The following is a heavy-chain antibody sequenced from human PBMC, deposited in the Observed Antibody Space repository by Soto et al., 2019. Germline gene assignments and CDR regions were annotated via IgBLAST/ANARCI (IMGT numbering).Heavy chain of an antibody. Sequence: PGESLKISCKGSGYSFTSYWISWVRQMPGKGLEWRGRIDPSDSYTNYSPSFQGHVTISADKSISTAYLQWSSLKASDTAMYYCARILEDIVVVPAASRDYWGQGTLVTVSS. CDR3: ARILEDIVVVPAASRDY. J-gene: IGHJ4*02. CDR2: IDPSDSYT. D-gene: IGHD2-2*01. V-gene: IGHV5-10-1*01. CDR1: GYSFTSYW.